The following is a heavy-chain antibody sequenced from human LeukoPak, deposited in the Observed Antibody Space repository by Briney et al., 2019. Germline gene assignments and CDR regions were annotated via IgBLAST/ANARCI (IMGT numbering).Heavy chain of an antibody. D-gene: IGHD6-19*01. CDR3: ARSTSGWYGDY. CDR1: GYTFTDYF. CDR2: INPNSGGT. V-gene: IGHV1-2*06. Sequence: ASVKVSCKASGYTFTDYFMHWVRQAPGQGLEWMGRINPNSGGTSSARKFQGRVTVTRDTSISTVYMELSRLTSDDTAVYYCARSTSGWYGDYWGQGTLVTVSS. J-gene: IGHJ4*02.